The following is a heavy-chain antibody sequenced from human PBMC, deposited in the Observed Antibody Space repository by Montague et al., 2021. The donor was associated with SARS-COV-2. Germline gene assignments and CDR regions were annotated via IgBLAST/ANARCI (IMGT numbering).Heavy chain of an antibody. CDR3: VRHGPYYEISTGYFRPYYFDH. CDR1: GGTLSSTSFY. J-gene: IGHJ4*02. Sequence: SETLSLTCSVSGGTLSSTSFYWGWIRQPPGRGLEWIGTMHYSERPXYXXXXQXRVTISADRSKNRFSLNLGSVTASDTAVYYCVRHGPYYEISTGYFRPYYFDHWGQGSLVTVAS. CDR2: MHYSERP. V-gene: IGHV4-39*01. D-gene: IGHD3-9*01.